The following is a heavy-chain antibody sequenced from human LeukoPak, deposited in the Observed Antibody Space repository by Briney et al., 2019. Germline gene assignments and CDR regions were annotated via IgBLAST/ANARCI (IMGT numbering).Heavy chain of an antibody. V-gene: IGHV4-59*01. CDR1: GGSISGDY. Sequence: SETLSLTCTVSGGSISGDYWSWIRQSPGKGLEWIAYIHSSGSTSYNPSPKSRVTISVDTSKNEFSLKLTSVNAADTAVYYCARDRPGGSSLDYWGQGILVTVSS. D-gene: IGHD6-13*01. CDR2: IHSSGST. J-gene: IGHJ4*02. CDR3: ARDRPGGSSLDY.